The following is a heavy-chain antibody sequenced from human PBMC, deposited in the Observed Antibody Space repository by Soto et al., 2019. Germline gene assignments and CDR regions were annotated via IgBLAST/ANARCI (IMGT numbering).Heavy chain of an antibody. D-gene: IGHD3-16*01. CDR2: IFSNDEK. CDR1: GFSLSNARMG. Sequence: QVTLKESGPVLVKPTETLTLTCTVSGFSLSNARMGVSWIRQPPGKALEWLAHIFSNDEKSYSTSLKSRLTISKDTSKSQVVLTMTNMDPVDTATYYCARTWIDRFGGVSNDAFDIWGQGTMVTVSS. CDR3: ARTWIDRFGGVSNDAFDI. J-gene: IGHJ3*02. V-gene: IGHV2-26*01.